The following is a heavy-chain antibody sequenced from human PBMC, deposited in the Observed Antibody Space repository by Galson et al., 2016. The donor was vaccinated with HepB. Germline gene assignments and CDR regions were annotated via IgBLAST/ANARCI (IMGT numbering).Heavy chain of an antibody. J-gene: IGHJ4*02. D-gene: IGHD6-19*01. CDR2: VYSTGST. CDR3: ARLTPWLVAS. Sequence: LTCTFSGDSINSRTSYWGWIRQPPGKGLQWVGHVYSTGSTFSNPSLKTRLTMSVDASRSQFSLRLSAVTAADTAIYYCARLTPWLVASWGQGILVTVSS. V-gene: IGHV4-39*01. CDR1: GDSINSRTSY.